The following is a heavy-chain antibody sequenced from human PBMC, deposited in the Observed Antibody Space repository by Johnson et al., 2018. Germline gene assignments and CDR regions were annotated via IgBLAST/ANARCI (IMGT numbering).Heavy chain of an antibody. J-gene: IGHJ4*02. CDR1: GFTFTNYA. CDR3: AKNHDSGNDDVSHY. Sequence: EVQLVETGGGWVPPGGSLRLSCAASGFTFTNYAMTWVRQAPGKGLEWVSDISAGGGSTYYADSVKSRYTISRDNSKHTLSLQMSRLRAEDTAVCYCAKNHDSGNDDVSHYWGQGTLVTVAS. V-gene: IGHV3-23*04. CDR2: ISAGGGST. D-gene: IGHD3-16*01.